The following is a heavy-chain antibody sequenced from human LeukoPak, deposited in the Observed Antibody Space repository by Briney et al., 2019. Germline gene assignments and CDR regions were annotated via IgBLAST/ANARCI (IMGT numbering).Heavy chain of an antibody. CDR3: ARAVPGALHCNITSCYSDAYYMDV. CDR2: MSPNSGNT. CDR1: GYTFTSYD. Sequence: GASVKVSCKASGYTFTSYDVIWVRQATGQGLEWMGWMSPNSGNTGYAQKFQGRVTITRNTSVSTAFMELSSLRSEDTAVYYCARAVPGALHCNITSCYSDAYYMDVWGKGTTVTVSS. J-gene: IGHJ6*03. V-gene: IGHV1-8*03. D-gene: IGHD2-2*02.